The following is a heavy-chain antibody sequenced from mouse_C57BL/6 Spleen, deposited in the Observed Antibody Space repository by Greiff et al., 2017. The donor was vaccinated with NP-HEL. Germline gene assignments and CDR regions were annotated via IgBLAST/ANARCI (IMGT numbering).Heavy chain of an antibody. V-gene: IGHV1-80*01. D-gene: IGHD2-1*01. J-gene: IGHJ2*01. CDR3: ARGDYGNYDYFDY. Sequence: VQLQQSGAELVKPGASVKISCKASGYAFSSYWMNWVKQRPGKGLEWIGQIYPGDGDTNYNGKFKGKATLTADKSSSTAYMQLSSLPSEDSAVYFCARGDYGNYDYFDYWGQGTTLTVSS. CDR2: IYPGDGDT. CDR1: GYAFSSYW.